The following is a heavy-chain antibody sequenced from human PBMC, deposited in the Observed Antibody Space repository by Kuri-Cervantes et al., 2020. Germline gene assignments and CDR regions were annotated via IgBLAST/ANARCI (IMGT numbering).Heavy chain of an antibody. V-gene: IGHV1-69*05. CDR2: IIPIFGTA. D-gene: IGHD1-26*01. CDR3: ARGLVGAALQHPYYYYGMDV. CDR1: GGNFSSYA. J-gene: IGHJ6*02. Sequence: SVKVSCKASGGNFSSYAISWVRQAPGQGLEWMGGIIPIFGTANYAQKLQGRVTMTTDTSTSTAYMELRSLRSDDTAVYYCARGLVGAALQHPYYYYGMDVWGQGTTVTVSS.